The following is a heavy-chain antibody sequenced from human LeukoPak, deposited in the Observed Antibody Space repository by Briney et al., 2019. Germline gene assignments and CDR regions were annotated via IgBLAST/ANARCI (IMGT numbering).Heavy chain of an antibody. J-gene: IGHJ4*02. CDR2: IYYTGIT. V-gene: IGHV4-39*01. CDR1: GGFISSSSFY. D-gene: IGHD5-18*01. Sequence: SETLSLNCTATGGFISSSSFYVGWVRQSPGKGLECLGSIYYTGITYYNPSLKSRLTISVDTSKRQFSLKLSSVTAADTAVYYCARHRGYRNPADSWGQGTLVTVSS. CDR3: ARHRGYRNPADS.